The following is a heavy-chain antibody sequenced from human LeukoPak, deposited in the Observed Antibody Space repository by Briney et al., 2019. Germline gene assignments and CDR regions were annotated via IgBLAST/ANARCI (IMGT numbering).Heavy chain of an antibody. Sequence: PSETLSLTCTVSGGSISSGGYYWSWIRQPPGKGLEWIGYIYHSGSTYYNPSLKSRVTISVDRSKNQFSLKLSSVTAADTAVYYCARVERYCSSTSCYSTFDYWGQGTLVTVSS. CDR1: GGSISSGGYY. D-gene: IGHD2-2*01. CDR3: ARVERYCSSTSCYSTFDY. J-gene: IGHJ4*02. CDR2: IYHSGST. V-gene: IGHV4-30-2*01.